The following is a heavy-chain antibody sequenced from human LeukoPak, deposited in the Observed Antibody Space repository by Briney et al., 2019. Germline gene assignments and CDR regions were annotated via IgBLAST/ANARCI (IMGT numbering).Heavy chain of an antibody. J-gene: IGHJ3*02. D-gene: IGHD3-10*01. CDR1: GLTVSDNY. Sequence: GGSLRVSCAASGLTVSDNYMSWVRHLPGKGLEWISVLHSGGTTKYADSVKGRFTISRDESNNTLFLQMDNLGVEDTAVYYCAREGQRGIYALDIWGQGTLVTVSS. V-gene: IGHV3-66*01. CDR2: LHSGGTT. CDR3: AREGQRGIYALDI.